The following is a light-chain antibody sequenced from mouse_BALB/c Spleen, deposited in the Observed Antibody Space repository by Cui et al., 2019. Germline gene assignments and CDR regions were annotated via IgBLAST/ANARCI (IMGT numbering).Light chain of an antibody. CDR1: SSVSY. CDR2: DTS. V-gene: IGKV4-55*01. J-gene: IGKJ1*01. CDR3: QHWSSYPRT. Sequence: QIVLTQSPAIMSASPGKKVTMTCSASSSVSYMYWYQQKPGSSPRLLIYDTSNLASGVPFSFSGSGSGTSYSLTISRMEAEDAATYYCQHWSSYPRTFGGGTKLEIK.